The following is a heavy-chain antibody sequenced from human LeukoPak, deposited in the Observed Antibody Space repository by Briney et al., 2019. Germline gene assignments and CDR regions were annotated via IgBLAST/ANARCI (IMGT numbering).Heavy chain of an antibody. CDR2: IIPIFGTA. Sequence: SVKVSFKASGGTFSSYAISWVRQAPGQGLEWMGGIIPIFGTANYAQKFQGRVTITTDESTSTAYMELSSLRSEDTAVYYCARDTRDDSSGYYSKRYYYYMDVWGKGTTVTVSS. CDR3: ARDTRDDSSGYYSKRYYYYMDV. CDR1: GGTFSSYA. D-gene: IGHD3-22*01. J-gene: IGHJ6*03. V-gene: IGHV1-69*05.